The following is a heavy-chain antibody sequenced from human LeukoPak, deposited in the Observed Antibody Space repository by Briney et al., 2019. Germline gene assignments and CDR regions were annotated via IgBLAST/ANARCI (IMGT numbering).Heavy chain of an antibody. CDR1: GGSFSGYY. J-gene: IGHJ4*02. CDR3: ARVRDAPYYFDY. Sequence: SETLSLTCVVYGGSFSGYYWSWIRQPPGKGLEWIGEINHSGSTNYNPSLKSRVTISVDTSKNQFSLKLSSVTAADTAVYYCARVRDAPYYFDYWGQGTLVTVPS. V-gene: IGHV4-34*01. D-gene: IGHD2-21*02. CDR2: INHSGST.